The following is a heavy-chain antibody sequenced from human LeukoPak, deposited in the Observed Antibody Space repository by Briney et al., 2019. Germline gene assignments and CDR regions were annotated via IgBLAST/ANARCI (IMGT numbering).Heavy chain of an antibody. CDR2: TYYRSKWYN. CDR1: GDSVSSNSAA. D-gene: IGHD4-17*01. Sequence: SQTLSLTCAISGDSVSSNSAAWNWIRQSPSRGLEWLGRTYYRSKWYNDYAVSLKSRITINPDTSKNQFSLKLTSVTAADTAVYYCARGPHWVTGDYDAFDIWGQGTMVTVSS. V-gene: IGHV6-1*01. J-gene: IGHJ3*02. CDR3: ARGPHWVTGDYDAFDI.